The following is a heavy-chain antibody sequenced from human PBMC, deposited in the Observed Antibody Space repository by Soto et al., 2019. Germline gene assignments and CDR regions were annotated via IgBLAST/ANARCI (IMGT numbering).Heavy chain of an antibody. D-gene: IGHD2-21*02. J-gene: IGHJ4*02. CDR1: GCTFTNYD. CDR3: EVTVAGY. CDR2: VSPDHGNA. Sequence: QVQVMQSKAEVKKPGASVKVSCKTSGCTFTNYDINWVRQAPGQGLEWMGWVSPDHGNAGYAPQFQGRITMTSETSTSTVYMELNNLSSDGTSVYFCEVTVAGYWGQGTMVTVSS. V-gene: IGHV1-8*01.